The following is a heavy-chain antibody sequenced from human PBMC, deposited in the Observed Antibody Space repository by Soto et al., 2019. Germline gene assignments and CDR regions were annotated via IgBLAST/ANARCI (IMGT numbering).Heavy chain of an antibody. CDR1: GYTFTSYG. CDR3: AKNYYDSSGYPGLLDY. D-gene: IGHD3-22*01. V-gene: IGHV1-18*01. J-gene: IGHJ4*02. CDR2: ISAYNGNT. Sequence: ASVKVSCKASGYTFTSYGISWVRQAPGQGLEWMGWISAYNGNTNYAQKLQGRVTMTTDTSTSTAYMELRSLRSDDTAVYYCAKNYYDSSGYPGLLDYWGQGTLVTVSS.